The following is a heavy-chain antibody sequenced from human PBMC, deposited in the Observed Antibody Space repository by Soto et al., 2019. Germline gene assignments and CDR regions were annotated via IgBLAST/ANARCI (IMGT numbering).Heavy chain of an antibody. Sequence: ASVKVSCKASGYTFTSYYMNWVRQAPGQGLEWMGIINPSGGSTSYAQKFQGRVTMTRDTSTSTVYMELSSLRSEDTAVYYCARDRSVVQYYYYYGMDVWGQGTTVTVSS. CDR2: INPSGGST. CDR1: GYTFTSYY. D-gene: IGHD2-15*01. V-gene: IGHV1-46*01. CDR3: ARDRSVVQYYYYYGMDV. J-gene: IGHJ6*02.